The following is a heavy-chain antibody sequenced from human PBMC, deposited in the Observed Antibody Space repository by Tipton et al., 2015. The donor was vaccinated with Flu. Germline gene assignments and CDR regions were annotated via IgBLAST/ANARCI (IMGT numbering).Heavy chain of an antibody. J-gene: IGHJ4*02. CDR2: IYYSGST. CDR3: ASGNTATDY. D-gene: IGHD5-18*01. Sequence: TLSLTCTVSGGSISSSSYYWGWIRQPPGKGLEWIGSIYYSGSTYYNPSLKSRVTISVDTSKNQFSLKLSSVTAADPAVYYCASGNTATDYWGQGTLVTVSS. CDR1: GGSISSSSYY. V-gene: IGHV4-39*01.